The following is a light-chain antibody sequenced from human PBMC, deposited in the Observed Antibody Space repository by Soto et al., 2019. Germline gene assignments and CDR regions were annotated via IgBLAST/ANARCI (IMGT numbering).Light chain of an antibody. V-gene: IGKV3-15*01. Sequence: EIVMTQSPATLSVSPGERATLSCRASQSVSSNLAWYQQKPGQAPRLLIYGASTRATGIPARFSGSGSGTEFTLTISSLQSEDVAVYYRQPSNYSPPPYTFRHGTKIDIK. CDR1: QSVSSN. J-gene: IGKJ2*01. CDR3: QPSNYSPPPYT. CDR2: GAS.